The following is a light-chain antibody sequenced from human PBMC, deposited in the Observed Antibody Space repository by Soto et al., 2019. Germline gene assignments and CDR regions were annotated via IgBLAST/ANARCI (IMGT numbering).Light chain of an antibody. Sequence: EIVLTQSPATLSLSPGERATLSCRASQSVSSYLAWYQQKPGQAPRLLIYDASNRATGIPARFSGSGSGTDFTLTISSLEPEEVAVYYGQQRSNWPPRFTFGPGTKVDIK. V-gene: IGKV3-11*01. J-gene: IGKJ3*01. CDR2: DAS. CDR3: QQRSNWPPRFT. CDR1: QSVSSY.